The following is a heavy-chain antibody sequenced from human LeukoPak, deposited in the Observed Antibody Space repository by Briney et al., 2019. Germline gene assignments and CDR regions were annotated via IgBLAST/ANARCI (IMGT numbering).Heavy chain of an antibody. CDR2: IRYDGNNK. J-gene: IGHJ4*02. CDR3: AKIEGKYQLANVPDH. V-gene: IGHV3-30*02. Sequence: GGSLKLSCAASGFTFCTYGMHWVRQAPGKGLEWVAFIRYDGNNKYYADFVKGRFTISRDNSKNTLYLHMNSLRTEDTAVYYCAKIEGKYQLANVPDHWGQGTLVTVSS. CDR1: GFTFCTYG. D-gene: IGHD2-2*01.